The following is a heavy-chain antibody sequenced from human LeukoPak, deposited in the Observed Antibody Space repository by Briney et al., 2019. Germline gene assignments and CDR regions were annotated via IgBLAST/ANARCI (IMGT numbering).Heavy chain of an antibody. Sequence: PSETLSHTSVDPRISIWSYNSCWIRQPPGKGLEWIGYIYYSGSTNYNPSLKSRVTISVDTSKNQFSLKLSSVTAAATAVYYFTICLGSRGRRDDWGQGTLVTVSS. D-gene: IGHD3-10*02. CDR1: RISIWSYN. J-gene: IGHJ4*02. V-gene: IGHV4-59*01. CDR3: TICLGSRGRRDD. CDR2: IYYSGST.